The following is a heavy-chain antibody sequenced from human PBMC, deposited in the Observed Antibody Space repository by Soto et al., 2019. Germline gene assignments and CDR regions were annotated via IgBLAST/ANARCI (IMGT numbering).Heavy chain of an antibody. D-gene: IGHD2-8*02. CDR3: AKDHCTGSRCYSDY. Sequence: EVQLVESGGGLVQPGRSLRLSCAASGFTFDDYAMHWVRQAPGKGLEWVSGIRGNSGSIGYADSVKGRFTISRDNAKNSLHLQMNSLRAEDTALYYCAKDHCTGSRCYSDYWGQGTLVTVSS. J-gene: IGHJ4*02. CDR2: IRGNSGSI. CDR1: GFTFDDYA. V-gene: IGHV3-9*01.